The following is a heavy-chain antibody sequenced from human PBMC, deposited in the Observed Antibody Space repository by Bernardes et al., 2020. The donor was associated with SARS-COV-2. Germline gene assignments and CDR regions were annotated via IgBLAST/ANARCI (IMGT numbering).Heavy chain of an antibody. J-gene: IGHJ4*02. V-gene: IGHV4-34*01. Sequence: SETLSLTCGIYGGSLNSYYWSWIRQPPGKGLEWIGEINHDGRTNYNPSLKSRVTISLDTSKKQFSLKLSSVTAADTAVYYCAREGSTVTTSFDYWGQGTLVTVSS. D-gene: IGHD4-17*01. CDR3: AREGSTVTTSFDY. CDR1: GGSLNSYY. CDR2: INHDGRT.